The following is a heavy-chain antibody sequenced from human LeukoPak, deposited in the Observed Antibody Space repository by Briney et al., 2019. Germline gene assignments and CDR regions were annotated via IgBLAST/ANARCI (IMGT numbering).Heavy chain of an antibody. J-gene: IGHJ6*02. Sequence: PGRSLRLSCAASGFTFSSYAMHWVRQAPGKGLEWVAVISYDGSNKYYADSVKGRFTISRDNSKNTLYLQMNSLRAEDTAVYYCAREKSAQVYYGMDVWGQGTTVTVSS. D-gene: IGHD6-25*01. CDR2: ISYDGSNK. CDR3: AREKSAQVYYGMDV. CDR1: GFTFSSYA. V-gene: IGHV3-30*04.